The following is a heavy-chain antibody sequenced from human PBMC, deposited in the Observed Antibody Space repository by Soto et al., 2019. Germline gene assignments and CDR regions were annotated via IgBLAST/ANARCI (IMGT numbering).Heavy chain of an antibody. D-gene: IGHD5-18*01. CDR2: IRNKGNNYAT. CDR1: GFTFSDSA. J-gene: IGHJ4*02. Sequence: EVQLVESGGGLVQPGGSEKLSCAASGFTFSDSAMHWVRQASGKGLEWVGRIRNKGNNYATAYTASVKGRFTISRDDSKNTVYLQMNSLKIDDTAVYYCTSRRDWTAVDPLDYWGLGTLVTVSS. V-gene: IGHV3-73*02. CDR3: TSRRDWTAVDPLDY.